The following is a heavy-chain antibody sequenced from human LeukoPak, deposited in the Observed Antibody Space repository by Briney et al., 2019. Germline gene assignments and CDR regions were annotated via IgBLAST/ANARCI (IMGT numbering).Heavy chain of an antibody. CDR3: ARELNYDSSGYYFDY. CDR2: INPNSGGT. J-gene: IGHJ4*02. Sequence: ASVKVSCKASGYTFTVYFMHWVRQAPGQGLEWMGWINPNSGGTNYAQKFQGRVTMTRDTSISTAYMELSRLRSDDTTVYYCARELNYDSSGYYFDYWGQGTLVTVSS. V-gene: IGHV1-2*02. CDR1: GYTFTVYF. D-gene: IGHD3-22*01.